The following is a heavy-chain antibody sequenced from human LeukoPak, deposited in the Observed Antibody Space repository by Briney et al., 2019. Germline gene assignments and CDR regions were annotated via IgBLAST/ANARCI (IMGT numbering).Heavy chain of an antibody. D-gene: IGHD5-18*01. V-gene: IGHV3-7*03. J-gene: IGHJ6*02. CDR1: GFTFSSYA. CDR2: IKQDGSEK. CDR3: ARDRVQLWLQDYYYGMDV. Sequence: GGSLRLSCAASGFTFSSYAMSWVRQAPGKGLEWVANIKQDGSEKYYVDSVKGRFTISRDNAKNSLYLQMNSLRAEDTAVYYCARDRVQLWLQDYYYGMDVWGQGTTVTVSS.